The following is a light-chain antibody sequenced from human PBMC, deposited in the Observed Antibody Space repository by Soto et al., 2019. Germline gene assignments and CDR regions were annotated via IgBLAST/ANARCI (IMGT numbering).Light chain of an antibody. CDR2: DTS. CDR3: LLYYSGARV. J-gene: IGLJ2*01. V-gene: IGLV7-46*01. CDR1: TGTLTSVHF. Sequence: QTVVTQEPSLTVSPGGTVTLTCGSSTGTLTSVHFPYWFQQKPGQAPRALIFDTSNRHSWTPARFSGSLLGGKAALTLSGAQPEDEADYYCLLYYSGARVFGGGTKLTVL.